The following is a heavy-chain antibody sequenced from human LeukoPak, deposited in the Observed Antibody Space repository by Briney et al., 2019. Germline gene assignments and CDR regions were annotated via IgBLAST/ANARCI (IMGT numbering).Heavy chain of an antibody. V-gene: IGHV1-3*01. CDR1: GYTFTSYA. CDR3: ARVWPYGGYGSGSRLRTFDY. J-gene: IGHJ4*02. CDR2: INAGNGNT. Sequence: ASVKVSCKASGYTFTSYAMHWVRQAPGQRLEWMGWINAGNGNTKYSQKLQGRVTITRDTSASTAYMELSSLRSEDTAVYYCARVWPYGGYGSGSRLRTFDYWGQGTLVTVSS. D-gene: IGHD3-10*01.